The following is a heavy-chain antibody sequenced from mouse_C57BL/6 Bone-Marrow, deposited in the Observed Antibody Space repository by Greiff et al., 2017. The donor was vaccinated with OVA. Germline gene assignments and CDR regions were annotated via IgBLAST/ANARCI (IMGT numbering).Heavy chain of an antibody. V-gene: IGHV1-19*01. CDR3: ARWGVVAPNY. CDR1: GYTFTDYY. J-gene: IGHJ2*01. D-gene: IGHD1-1*01. CDR2: INPYNGGT. Sequence: EVQLQQSGPVLVKPGASVKMSCKASGYTFTDYYMNWVKQSHGKSLEWIGVINPYNGGTSYNQKFKGKATLTVDKSSSTAYMELNGLTSEDSAVYYCARWGVVAPNYWGQGTTLTVSS.